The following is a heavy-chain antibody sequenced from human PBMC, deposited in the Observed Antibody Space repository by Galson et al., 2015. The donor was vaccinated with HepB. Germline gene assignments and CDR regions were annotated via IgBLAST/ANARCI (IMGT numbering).Heavy chain of an antibody. CDR3: ARGSAVVVGYFDY. J-gene: IGHJ4*02. CDR2: ISSSSSYI. V-gene: IGHV3-21*01. CDR1: GFTFSSYS. D-gene: IGHD2-15*01. Sequence: SLRLSCAASGFTFSSYSMNWVRQAPGKGLEWVSSISSSSSYIYYADSVKGRFTISRDNAKNSLYLQMNSLRAEDTAVYYCARGSAVVVGYFDYWGQGTLVTVSS.